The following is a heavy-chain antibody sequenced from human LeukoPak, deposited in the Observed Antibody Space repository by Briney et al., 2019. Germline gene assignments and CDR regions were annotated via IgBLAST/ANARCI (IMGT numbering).Heavy chain of an antibody. J-gene: IGHJ5*02. Sequence: GTLRLSCAASGFTFSSYGMSWIRQPPGKGLEWIGEINHSGSTKYNPSLKSRVTISVDTSKNQFSLKLSSVTAADTAVYYCARPSPNTRRFDPWGQGTLVTVSS. CDR1: GFTFSSYG. CDR2: INHSGST. CDR3: ARPSPNTRRFDP. V-gene: IGHV4-34*01. D-gene: IGHD2-2*02.